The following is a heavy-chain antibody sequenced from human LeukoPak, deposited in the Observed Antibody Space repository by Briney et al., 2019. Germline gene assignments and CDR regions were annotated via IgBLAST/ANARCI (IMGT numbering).Heavy chain of an antibody. Sequence: PGGSLRLSCAASGFTFSSYSMNWVRQAPGKGLEWIGYIYYSGSTNCNPSLKSRVTISVDMSKNQFSLRLSSVTTADTAVYYCARVPGGGTAANWGQGTMVTVSS. CDR1: GFTFSSYS. D-gene: IGHD1-7*01. CDR3: ARVPGGGTAAN. CDR2: IYYSGST. V-gene: IGHV4-59*01. J-gene: IGHJ3*01.